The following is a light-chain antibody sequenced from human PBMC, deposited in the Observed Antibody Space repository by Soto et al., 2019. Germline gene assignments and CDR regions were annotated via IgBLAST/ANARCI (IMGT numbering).Light chain of an antibody. CDR3: QQYNNWPPIT. J-gene: IGKJ5*01. Sequence: EVVLTQSPATLSLSPGERATLSCRASQRISIYLAWYQQRPGQAPRLLIYGASSRATGIPARFSGSGSGTEFTLTISSLQSEDFAVYYCQQYNNWPPITFGQGTRLEIK. V-gene: IGKV3-15*01. CDR2: GAS. CDR1: QRISIY.